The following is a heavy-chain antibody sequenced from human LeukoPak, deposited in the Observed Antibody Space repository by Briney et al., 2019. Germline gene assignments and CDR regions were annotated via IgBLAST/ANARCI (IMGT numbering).Heavy chain of an antibody. CDR1: GFTFSSYG. D-gene: IGHD1-14*01. J-gene: IGHJ6*03. Sequence: PGRSLRLSCAASGFTFSSYGMHWVRQAPGRGLEWVSAISGGGGSTSYADSVKGRFTISRDASKNTLYLQMNSLRAEDTAVYYCARTPGDYYYYMDVWAKGTTVTVSS. CDR3: ARTPGDYYYYMDV. CDR2: ISGGGGST. V-gene: IGHV3-23*01.